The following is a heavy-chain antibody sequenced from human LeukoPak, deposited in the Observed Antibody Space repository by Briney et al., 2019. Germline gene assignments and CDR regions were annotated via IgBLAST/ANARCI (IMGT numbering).Heavy chain of an antibody. D-gene: IGHD3-3*01. CDR2: IRSKANSYAT. V-gene: IGHV3-73*01. CDR1: GFTLSGSA. CDR3: TRRPPYYDSWSGYSRDYYFDY. J-gene: IGHJ4*02. Sequence: PGGSLRLSCAASGFTLSGSAMHWVRQAPGKGLEWVARIRSKANSYATAYAASVKCSFTIHRDDSKNTAYLQMNSLKTEDRAVYYCTRRPPYYDSWSGYSRDYYFDYWGQGTLVTVSS.